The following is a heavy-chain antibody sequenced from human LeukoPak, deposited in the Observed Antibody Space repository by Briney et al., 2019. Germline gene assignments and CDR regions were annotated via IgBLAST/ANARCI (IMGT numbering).Heavy chain of an antibody. Sequence: KPSETLSLTCTVSGGSISSSSYYWGWIRQPPGKGLEWIGSIYYSGSTYYNPSLKSRVTISVDTSKNQFSLKLSSVTAADTAVYYCATHEGYGDLLHFDYWGQGALVTVSS. J-gene: IGHJ4*02. D-gene: IGHD4-17*01. CDR3: ATHEGYGDLLHFDY. V-gene: IGHV4-39*07. CDR1: GGSISSSSYY. CDR2: IYYSGST.